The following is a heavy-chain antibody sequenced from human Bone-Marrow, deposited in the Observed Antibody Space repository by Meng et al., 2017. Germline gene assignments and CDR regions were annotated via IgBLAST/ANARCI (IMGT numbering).Heavy chain of an antibody. D-gene: IGHD4-11*01. Sequence: QGQLQQWGAGLLKPSETLALTCVVSGGSFSDYYGSWIRQPPGKGLEWIGEINHSGSTNYNPSLESRATISVDTSQNNLSLKLSSVTAADSAVYYCARGPTTMAHDFDYWGQGTLVTVSS. CDR3: ARGPTTMAHDFDY. CDR1: GGSFSDYY. CDR2: INHSGST. J-gene: IGHJ4*02. V-gene: IGHV4-34*01.